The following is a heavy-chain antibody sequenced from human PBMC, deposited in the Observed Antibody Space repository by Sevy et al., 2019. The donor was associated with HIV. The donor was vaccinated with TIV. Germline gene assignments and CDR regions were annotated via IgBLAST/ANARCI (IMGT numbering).Heavy chain of an antibody. J-gene: IGHJ4*02. V-gene: IGHV3-23*01. CDR2: ISASGDNT. CDR3: AKEGADTYGHIDC. Sequence: GGSLRLSCTGSGFTFSNYAMRWVRQAPGKGLEWVSVISASGDNTYYADSVKGRFTVSRDNAKSMLSLQMNSLRAEDTALYYCAKEGADTYGHIDCGGQGTLVTVSS. D-gene: IGHD3-10*01. CDR1: GFTFSNYA.